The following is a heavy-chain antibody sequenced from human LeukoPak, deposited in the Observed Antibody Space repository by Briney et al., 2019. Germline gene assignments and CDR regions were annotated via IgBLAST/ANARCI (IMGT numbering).Heavy chain of an antibody. J-gene: IGHJ4*02. CDR3: VKRVDYSEKYYFDS. CDR2: INSGGSST. CDR1: GFTFSSYW. D-gene: IGHD4-11*01. V-gene: IGHV3-74*01. Sequence: GGSLRLSCAASGFTFSSYWMHWVRQVPGRGLVWVSRINSGGSSTSYADSVKGRFTISRDNAKNSLYLQMNSLRADDTAIYYCVKRVDYSEKYYFDSWGRGTLVTVSS.